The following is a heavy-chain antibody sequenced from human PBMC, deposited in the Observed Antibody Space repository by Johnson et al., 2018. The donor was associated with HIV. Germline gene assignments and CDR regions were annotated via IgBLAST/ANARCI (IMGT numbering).Heavy chain of an antibody. J-gene: IGHJ3*02. CDR3: TTDRSVTVSRGGGGDAFDI. CDR2: IKSKTDGGTT. Sequence: MLLVESGGGLVKPGGSLRLSCAASGFTFSNAWMSWVRQAPGKGLEWVGHIKSKTDGGTTDYAAPVKGRFTISRDDSKNTLYLQMNSLKTEDTAVYYGTTDRSVTVSRGGGGDAFDIWGQGTMVSVSS. CDR1: GFTFSNAW. V-gene: IGHV3-15*01. D-gene: IGHD4-17*01.